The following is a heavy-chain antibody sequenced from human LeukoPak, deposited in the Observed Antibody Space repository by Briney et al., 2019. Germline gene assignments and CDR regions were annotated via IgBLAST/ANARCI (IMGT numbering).Heavy chain of an antibody. CDR2: ISAYNANT. D-gene: IGHD5-12*01. CDR3: AISDKWLPLQVDY. CDR1: GYTFTSYG. V-gene: IGHV1-18*01. Sequence: GASVKVSCKPSGYTFTSYGISWVRQAPGQGLEWMGWISAYNANTNYAQKLQARVTMTTDTSTSTAYIELRSLRSDDTAVYYCAISDKWLPLQVDYWGQGTLVTVSS. J-gene: IGHJ4*02.